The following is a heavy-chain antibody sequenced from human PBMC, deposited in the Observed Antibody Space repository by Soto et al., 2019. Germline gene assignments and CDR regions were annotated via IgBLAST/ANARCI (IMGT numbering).Heavy chain of an antibody. CDR3: ARDRELTVWSDAFDI. J-gene: IGHJ3*02. CDR2: ISAYNGNT. V-gene: IGHV1-18*01. CDR1: GYTFTSYG. Sequence: ASVKVSCKASGYTFTSYGISWVRQAPGQGLEWMGWISAYNGNTNYAQKLQGRVTMTTDTSTSTAYMELRSLRSDDTAVYYCARDRELTVWSDAFDIWGQGTMVTVSS. D-gene: IGHD3-16*02.